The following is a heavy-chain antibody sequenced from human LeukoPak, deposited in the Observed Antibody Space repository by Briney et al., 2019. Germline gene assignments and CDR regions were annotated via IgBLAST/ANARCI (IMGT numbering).Heavy chain of an antibody. V-gene: IGHV3-74*01. J-gene: IGHJ4*02. CDR1: GFTFSRYW. Sequence: PGGSLRLSCAASGFTFSRYWMHWVRQAPGKGLVWVSRINSDGSSTSYADSVKGRFTISRDNAKNTLYLQMNSLRAEDTAVYYCARDYDYYDSSGYYDYWGQGTLVTVS. CDR2: INSDGSST. CDR3: ARDYDYYDSSGYYDY. D-gene: IGHD3-22*01.